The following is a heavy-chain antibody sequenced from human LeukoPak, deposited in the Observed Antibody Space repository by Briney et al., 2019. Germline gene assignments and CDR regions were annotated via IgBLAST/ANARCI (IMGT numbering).Heavy chain of an antibody. CDR2: IYYSGST. V-gene: IGHV4-39*01. CDR1: GGSISSSSYY. J-gene: IGHJ5*02. Sequence: SQTLSLTCTVSGGSISSSSYYWGWIRQPPGKGLEWIGSIYYSGSTYYNPSLKSRVTISVDTSKNQFSLKLSSVTAADTAVYYCARRVTEYYDFWSGSNWFDPWGQGTLVTVSS. D-gene: IGHD3-3*01. CDR3: ARRVTEYYDFWSGSNWFDP.